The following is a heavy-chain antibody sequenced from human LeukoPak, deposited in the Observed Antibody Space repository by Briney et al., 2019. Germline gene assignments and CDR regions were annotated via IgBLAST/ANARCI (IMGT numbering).Heavy chain of an antibody. CDR2: IYYSGST. J-gene: IGHJ3*02. D-gene: IGHD6-13*01. CDR3: ARVKGKAAGFDAFDI. Sequence: SETLSLTCTVSAGSISSGVYYWSWIRQHPGKGLEWIGYIYYSGSTNYNPSLKSRVTISVDTSKNQFSLKLSSVTAADTAVYYCARVKGKAAGFDAFDIWGQGTMVTVSS. V-gene: IGHV4-61*08. CDR1: AGSISSGVYY.